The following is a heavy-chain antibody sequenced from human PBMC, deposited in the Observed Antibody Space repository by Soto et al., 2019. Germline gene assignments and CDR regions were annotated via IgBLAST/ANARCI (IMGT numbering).Heavy chain of an antibody. D-gene: IGHD3-3*01. Sequence: LKVSCKASGGTFSSYTISWVRQAPGQGLEWMGRIIPILGIANYAQKFQGRVTITADKSTSTAYMELSSLRSEDTAVYYCARGLRFLDYWGQGTLVTVSS. V-gene: IGHV1-69*02. CDR2: IIPILGIA. CDR3: ARGLRFLDY. J-gene: IGHJ4*02. CDR1: GGTFSSYT.